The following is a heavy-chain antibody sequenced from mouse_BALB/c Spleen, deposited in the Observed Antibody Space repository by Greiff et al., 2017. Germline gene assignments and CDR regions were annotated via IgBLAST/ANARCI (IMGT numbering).Heavy chain of an antibody. CDR1: GFSLTGYG. CDR3: ARNPKDYAMDY. J-gene: IGHJ4*01. Sequence: QVQLKQSGPGLVAPSQSLSITCTVSGFSLTGYGVNWVRQPPGKGLVWLGMIWGDGSTDYNSALKSRLSISKDNSKSQVFLKMNSLQTDDTARYYCARNPKDYAMDYWGQGTSVTVSS. CDR2: IWGDGST. V-gene: IGHV2-6-7*01.